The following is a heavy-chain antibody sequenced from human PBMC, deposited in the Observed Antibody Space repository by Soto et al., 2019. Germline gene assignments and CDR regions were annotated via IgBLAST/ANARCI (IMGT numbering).Heavy chain of an antibody. D-gene: IGHD6-13*01. CDR1: GFAFGIYW. Sequence: EVQLVESGGDLVQPGGSLRLSCAASGFAFGIYWISWVRQAPGKGLEWVANINHDGSEKYYVDCVKGRSTISRDNAKNLLFLQMNSGRAEDTALYYCAISSPLQRGGYWGQGTLVTVSS. J-gene: IGHJ4*02. CDR2: INHDGSEK. V-gene: IGHV3-7*02. CDR3: AISSPLQRGGY.